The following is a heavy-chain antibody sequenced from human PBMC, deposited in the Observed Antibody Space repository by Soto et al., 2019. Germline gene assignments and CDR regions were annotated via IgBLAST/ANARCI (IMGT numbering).Heavy chain of an antibody. CDR3: ARDQNGWRPVNDY. Sequence: QVQLVESGGGLVKPGGSLRLSCAASGFTFSDYYMSWIRQAPGRGLEWISYISTTSRYTNYADSVRGRFTISRDNAKNSLYLQMDSLRADDTAVYYCARDQNGWRPVNDYWGQGTLVTVSS. D-gene: IGHD6-19*01. V-gene: IGHV3-11*05. CDR2: ISTTSRYT. J-gene: IGHJ4*02. CDR1: GFTFSDYY.